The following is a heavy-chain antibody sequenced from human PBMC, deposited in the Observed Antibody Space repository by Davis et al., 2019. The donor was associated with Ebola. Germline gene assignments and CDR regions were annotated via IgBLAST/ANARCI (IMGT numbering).Heavy chain of an antibody. V-gene: IGHV3-7*03. CDR2: IKQDGSEK. CDR1: GFTFSSYA. CDR3: AKWDCSGGSCYGFDY. J-gene: IGHJ4*02. Sequence: GESLKISCAASGFTFSSYAMSWVRQAPGKGLEWVANIKQDGSEKYYVDSVKGRFTISRDNSKNTLYLQMNSLRAEDTAVYYCAKWDCSGGSCYGFDYWGQGTLVTVSS. D-gene: IGHD2-15*01.